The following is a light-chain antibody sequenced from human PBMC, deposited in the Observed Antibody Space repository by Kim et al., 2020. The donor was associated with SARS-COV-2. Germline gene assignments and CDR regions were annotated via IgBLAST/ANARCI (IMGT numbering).Light chain of an antibody. V-gene: IGKV4-1*01. Sequence: DIVMTQSPDSLAVSLGERATINCKSSQNVLYRSSNKNYLAWYQQKPGQPPKLLIYWASTRESGVPDRFSGSGSGTDFSLTISSLQAEDVAVYYCQQYYSIPRTFGQGTKVDIK. CDR2: WAS. J-gene: IGKJ1*01. CDR1: QNVLYRSSNKNY. CDR3: QQYYSIPRT.